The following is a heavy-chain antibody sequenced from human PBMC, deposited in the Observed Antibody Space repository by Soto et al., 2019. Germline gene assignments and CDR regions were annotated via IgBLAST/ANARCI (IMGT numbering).Heavy chain of an antibody. Sequence: AGGSLRLSCAASGVTFSSYGMHSVRQAPGKGLEWVAVIWYDGSNKYYADSVKGRFTISRDNSKNTLYLQMNSLRAEDTAVYYCARGEKKYSSSWPLGYWGQGTLVTVSS. CDR1: GVTFSSYG. CDR3: ARGEKKYSSSWPLGY. V-gene: IGHV3-33*01. J-gene: IGHJ4*02. D-gene: IGHD6-13*01. CDR2: IWYDGSNK.